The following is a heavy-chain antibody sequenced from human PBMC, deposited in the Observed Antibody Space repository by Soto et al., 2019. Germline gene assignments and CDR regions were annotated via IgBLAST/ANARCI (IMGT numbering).Heavy chain of an antibody. V-gene: IGHV3-33*01. CDR2: ILNDGSNR. J-gene: IGHJ6*02. CDR1: GFTFSNYG. Sequence: QVQLVESGGGVVQPGRSLRLSCAASGFTFSNYGMHWVRQAPGKGLEWVAVILNDGSNRYHADSVKDRFTISRDKSKNTLYLQMNSPRAEDTAVYYCARDNEYSGNGMDVWGQGTTVTVS. CDR3: ARDNEYSGNGMDV. D-gene: IGHD3-10*01.